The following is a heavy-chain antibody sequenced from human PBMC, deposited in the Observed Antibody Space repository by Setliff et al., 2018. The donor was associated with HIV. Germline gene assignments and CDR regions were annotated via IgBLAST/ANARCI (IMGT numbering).Heavy chain of an antibody. J-gene: IGHJ6*03. CDR3: ARNPEMAALNYFYYYMDV. V-gene: IGHV1-69*10. CDR1: GGNFRSYG. CDR2: IIPMSGVP. Sequence: ASVKVSCKASGGNFRSYGISWVRQAPGQGLEWMGGIIPMSGVPKYAQRFQGRVTITADKSTSTAYMELSSLRSEDTAVYYCARNPEMAALNYFYYYMDVWGKGTTVTVSS. D-gene: IGHD6-19*01.